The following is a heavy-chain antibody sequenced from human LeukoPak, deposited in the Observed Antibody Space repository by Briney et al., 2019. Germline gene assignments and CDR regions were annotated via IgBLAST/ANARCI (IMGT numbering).Heavy chain of an antibody. D-gene: IGHD1-14*01. CDR3: ARDHRPEIQYYYMDV. Sequence: TGGSLRLSCAASGVTFSRYWMHWVRQAPGKGLEWVAALLYDGNTKHYADSVKGRFTISRDISKNTFYLQMNSLTAEDTAVYYCARDHRPEIQYYYMDVWGKGTTVAASS. V-gene: IGHV3-33*08. CDR2: LLYDGNTK. J-gene: IGHJ6*03. CDR1: GVTFSRYW.